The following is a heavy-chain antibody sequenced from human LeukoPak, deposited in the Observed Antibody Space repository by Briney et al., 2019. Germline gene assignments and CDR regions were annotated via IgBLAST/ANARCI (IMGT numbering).Heavy chain of an antibody. V-gene: IGHV1-8*01. CDR3: ASEHSSSWYDRPYYFDY. D-gene: IGHD6-13*01. CDR2: MNPNSGNT. Sequence: ASVTVSCKASGYTFTPYDINWLRQATGQGLEGMGWMNPNSGNTGYTQKFQGRVTMTRNTSISTAYMELSSLRSEDTAVYYCASEHSSSWYDRPYYFDYWGQGTLVTVSS. J-gene: IGHJ4*02. CDR1: GYTFTPYD.